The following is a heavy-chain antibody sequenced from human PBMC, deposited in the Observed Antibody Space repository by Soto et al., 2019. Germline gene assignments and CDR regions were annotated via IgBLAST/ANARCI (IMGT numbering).Heavy chain of an antibody. D-gene: IGHD6-13*01. CDR1: GYTFTGYY. CDR2: INPNSGGT. V-gene: IGHV1-2*02. J-gene: IGHJ6*02. Sequence: ASVNVSCKASGYTFTGYYMHWVRQAPGQGLEWMGWINPNSGGTNYAQKFQGRVTMTRDTSISTAYMELSRLRSDDTAVYYCARDHPAAPPGYYYGMDVWGQGTTVTVSS. CDR3: ARDHPAAPPGYYYGMDV.